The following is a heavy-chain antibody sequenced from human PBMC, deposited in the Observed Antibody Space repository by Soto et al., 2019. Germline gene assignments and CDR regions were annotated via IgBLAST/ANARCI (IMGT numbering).Heavy chain of an antibody. CDR1: GGSISSGGYY. CDR2: IYYSGST. D-gene: IGHD1-1*01. V-gene: IGHV4-31*03. CDR3: SRCGKGNWFDP. Sequence: ASETLSLTCTVSGGSISSGGYYWSWIRQHPGKGLECIGYIYYSGSTYYNPSLKSRVTISVDTSKNQFSLKLSSVTAADTAVYYWSRCGKGNWFDPWGQGTMGTVSS. J-gene: IGHJ5*02.